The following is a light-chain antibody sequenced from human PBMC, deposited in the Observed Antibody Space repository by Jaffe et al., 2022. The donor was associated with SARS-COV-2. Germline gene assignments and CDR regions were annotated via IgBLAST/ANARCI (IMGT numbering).Light chain of an antibody. V-gene: IGLV3-21*04. CDR3: QVWDSTSDHVV. Sequence: SYVLTQAPSVSVAPGKTARITCGGNNIGSKSVHWYQQKPGQAPILVIYNDSDRPSGIPERFSGSNSGNTATLSISRVEAGDEADYYCQVWDSTSDHVVFGGGTKLTVL. CDR2: NDS. CDR1: NIGSKS. J-gene: IGLJ2*01.